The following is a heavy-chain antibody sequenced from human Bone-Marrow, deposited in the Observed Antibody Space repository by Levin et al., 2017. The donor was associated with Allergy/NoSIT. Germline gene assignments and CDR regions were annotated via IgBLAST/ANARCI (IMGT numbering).Heavy chain of an antibody. CDR1: GYSISSGYY. CDR3: ASFVVVPAAVLD. D-gene: IGHD2-2*01. V-gene: IGHV4-38-2*01. CDR2: IYHSGST. Sequence: SQTLSLTCAVSGYSISSGYYWGWIRQPPGKGLEWIGSIYHSGSTYYNPSLKSRVTISVDTSKNQFSLKLSSVTAADTAVYYCASFVVVPAAVLDWGQGTLVTVSS. J-gene: IGHJ4*02.